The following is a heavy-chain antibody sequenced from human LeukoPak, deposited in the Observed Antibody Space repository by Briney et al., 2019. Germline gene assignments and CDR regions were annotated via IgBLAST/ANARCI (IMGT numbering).Heavy chain of an antibody. CDR1: GFTFSSYS. CDR3: ARYRADKYFDY. Sequence: PGGSLRLSCAASGFTFSSYSMTWVRQAPGKGLEWVSSISSSSSYIYYADSVKGRFTISRDNAKNSLYLQMNSLRAEDTAVYYCARYRADKYFDYWGQGTLVTVSS. J-gene: IGHJ4*02. CDR2: ISSSSSYI. V-gene: IGHV3-21*01. D-gene: IGHD1-14*01.